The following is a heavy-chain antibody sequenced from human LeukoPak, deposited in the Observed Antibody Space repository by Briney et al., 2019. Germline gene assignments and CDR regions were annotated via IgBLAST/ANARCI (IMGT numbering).Heavy chain of an antibody. D-gene: IGHD6-19*01. Sequence: PGGSLRLSCAASGFTFSSYSMNWVRQAPGKGLEWVSSISSSSSYIYYADSVKGRFTISRDNAKNSLYLQMNSLRAEGTAVYYCAKGEQWLVRARIGYWGQGTLVTVSS. CDR1: GFTFSSYS. J-gene: IGHJ4*02. CDR3: AKGEQWLVRARIGY. CDR2: ISSSSSYI. V-gene: IGHV3-21*01.